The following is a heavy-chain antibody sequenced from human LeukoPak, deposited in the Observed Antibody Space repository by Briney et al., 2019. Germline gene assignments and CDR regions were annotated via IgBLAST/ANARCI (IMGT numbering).Heavy chain of an antibody. CDR2: IYSGGST. Sequence: PGGSLGLSCAASGFTVSSNYMSWVRQAPGKGLEWVSVIYSGGSTYYADSVKGRFTISRDNSKNTLYLQMNSLRAEDTAVYYCARDLGGDGYNSNYYYGMDVWGQGTTVTVSS. J-gene: IGHJ6*02. CDR1: GFTVSSNY. V-gene: IGHV3-66*01. CDR3: ARDLGGDGYNSNYYYGMDV. D-gene: IGHD5-24*01.